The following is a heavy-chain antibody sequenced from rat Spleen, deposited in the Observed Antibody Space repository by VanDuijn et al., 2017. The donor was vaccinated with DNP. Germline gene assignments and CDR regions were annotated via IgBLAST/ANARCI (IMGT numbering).Heavy chain of an antibody. CDR3: ARPGRGYWYFDF. CDR2: ISTGGDNT. D-gene: IGHD1-11*01. J-gene: IGHJ1*01. Sequence: EVQLVESGGGLVQPGRSLKLSCAASGFTFSDYYMAWVRQAPTKGLECVASISTGGDNTYYRDSVKGRFTISRDNAKNTQYLQMDSLRSEDTATYYCARPGRGYWYFDFWGPGTMVTVSS. CDR1: GFTFSDYY. V-gene: IGHV5S13*01.